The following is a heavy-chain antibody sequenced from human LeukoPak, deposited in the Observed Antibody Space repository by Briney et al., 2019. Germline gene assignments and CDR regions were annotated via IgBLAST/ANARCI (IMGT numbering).Heavy chain of an antibody. D-gene: IGHD2-2*01. CDR2: IWYDGSNK. CDR1: GFTFSSYA. V-gene: IGHV3-33*08. Sequence: GRSLRLSCAASGFTFSSYAMHWVRQAPGKGLEWVAVIWYDGSNKYYADSVKGRFTISRDNSKNTLYLQMNSLRAEDTAVYYCFASSRADAFDIWGQGTMVTVSS. J-gene: IGHJ3*02. CDR3: FASSRADAFDI.